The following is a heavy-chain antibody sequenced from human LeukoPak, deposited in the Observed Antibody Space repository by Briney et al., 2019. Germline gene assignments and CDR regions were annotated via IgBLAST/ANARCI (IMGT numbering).Heavy chain of an antibody. J-gene: IGHJ6*02. Sequence: GGSLRLSCTGSGFTFGDHAMSWVRQAPGKGLEWVGFIRSKAYRGTIEYAASVEGRFTISRDDSASIAYLQMNSLKIEDTAVYYCARGLIQLWIHNAMDVWGQGTTVTVSS. CDR2: IRSKAYRGTI. CDR3: ARGLIQLWIHNAMDV. CDR1: GFTFGDHA. D-gene: IGHD1-1*01. V-gene: IGHV3-49*04.